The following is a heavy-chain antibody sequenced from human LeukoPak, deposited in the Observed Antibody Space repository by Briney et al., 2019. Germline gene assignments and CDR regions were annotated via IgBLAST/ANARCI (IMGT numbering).Heavy chain of an antibody. D-gene: IGHD3-10*01. V-gene: IGHV3-15*01. CDR3: ATDRV. CDR1: GFTFSDTW. CDR2: IQSKTDGGTT. Sequence: GGSLRLSCAASGFTFSDTWMTWVRQAPGKGLEWVGRIQSKTDGGTTDYAAPVKGRFTISRDDPKNTLYLQINSLKTEDTALYYCATDRVWGQGTLVIVSS. J-gene: IGHJ4*02.